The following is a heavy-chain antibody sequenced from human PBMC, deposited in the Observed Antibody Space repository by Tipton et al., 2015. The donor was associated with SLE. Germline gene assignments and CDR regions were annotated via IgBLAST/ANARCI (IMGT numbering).Heavy chain of an antibody. CDR3: ARDRRRRETYYYGLDV. CDR1: GVSINNYY. CDR2: FYYSGNT. D-gene: IGHD1-26*01. J-gene: IGHJ6*02. Sequence: TLSLTCTVSGVSINNYYWSWIRQPPGKGLEWIGYFYYSGNTRYNPSLQSRVTISVDTSKNQFSLKLTSVTAADTAVYYCARDRRRRETYYYGLDVWGRGTAVTVS. V-gene: IGHV4-59*12.